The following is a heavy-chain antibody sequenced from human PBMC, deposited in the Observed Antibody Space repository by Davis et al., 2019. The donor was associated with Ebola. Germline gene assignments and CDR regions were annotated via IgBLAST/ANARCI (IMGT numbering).Heavy chain of an antibody. Sequence: GESLKISCAASGFTFSSYGMHWVRQAPGKGLEWVAIIWYDGSNEYYADSVKGRFTISSDNSKNTLYLEMDNLRPEDTAVYYCARDPTNYGSEDYFAYNWFDSWGQGTLVTVSS. CDR3: ARDPTNYGSEDYFAYNWFDS. CDR2: IWYDGSNE. CDR1: GFTFSSYG. V-gene: IGHV3-30*02. D-gene: IGHD3-10*01. J-gene: IGHJ5*01.